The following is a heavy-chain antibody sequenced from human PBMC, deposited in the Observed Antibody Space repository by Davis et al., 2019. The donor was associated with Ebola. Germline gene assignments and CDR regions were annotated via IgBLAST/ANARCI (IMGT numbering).Heavy chain of an antibody. CDR3: ARHGYGSAGNWFDP. D-gene: IGHD3-10*01. CDR1: GGSFSAYY. Sequence: GSLRLSCAVSGGSFSAYYWGWIRQPPGKGLEWIGEINHSGSTNYNPSLKSRVTVSVDTSRNHLSLKLTSVTAADTAVYYCARHGYGSAGNWFDPWGQGTLVTVSS. CDR2: INHSGST. V-gene: IGHV4-34*01. J-gene: IGHJ5*02.